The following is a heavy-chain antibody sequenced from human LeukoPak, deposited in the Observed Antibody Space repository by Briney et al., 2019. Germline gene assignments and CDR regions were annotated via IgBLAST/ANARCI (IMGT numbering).Heavy chain of an antibody. J-gene: IGHJ4*02. CDR3: ATSYSSSSGPFDS. CDR1: RFTFKDYA. D-gene: IGHD6-6*01. Sequence: QTGGSLRISCAASRFTFKDYAMNWVRQAPGKGLEWVSTISGSGTGTYYADSVKGRFTISRDNSRNTLHLQMDSLRADDTAVYYCATSYSSSSGPFDSWGQGTLVTVSS. CDR2: ISGSGTGT. V-gene: IGHV3-23*01.